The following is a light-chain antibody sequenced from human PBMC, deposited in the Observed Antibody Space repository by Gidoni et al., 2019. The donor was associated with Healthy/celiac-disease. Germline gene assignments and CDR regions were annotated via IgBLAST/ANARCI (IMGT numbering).Light chain of an antibody. J-gene: IGLJ2*01. CDR2: VNSDGSH. V-gene: IGLV4-69*01. CDR3: QTWGTGIQV. CDR1: SGHGSDD. Sequence: QLVLTQSPSASASLGSSVKPTCTLRSGHGSDDFAWYQQQPEKGPRYLMKVNSDGSHNKADGIPDRFSGARSGAERYHTISSLQSEDEADYYCQTWGTGIQVFGGGTKMTVL.